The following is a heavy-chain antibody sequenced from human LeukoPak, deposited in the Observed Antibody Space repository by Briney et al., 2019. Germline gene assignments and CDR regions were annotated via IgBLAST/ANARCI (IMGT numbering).Heavy chain of an antibody. D-gene: IGHD5-18*01. CDR3: ARGRRQLWSRIDY. CDR1: GGSFSGYY. CDR2: INHSGST. J-gene: IGHJ4*02. V-gene: IGHV4-34*01. Sequence: SETLSLTCAVYGGSFSGYYWSWIRQPPGKGLEWIGEINHSGSTNYNPSLKSRVTISVDTSKNQFSLKLSSVTAADTAVYYCARGRRQLWSRIDYWGQGILVTVSS.